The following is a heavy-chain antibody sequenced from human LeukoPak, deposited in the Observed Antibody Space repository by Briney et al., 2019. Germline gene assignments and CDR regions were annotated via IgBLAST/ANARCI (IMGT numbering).Heavy chain of an antibody. D-gene: IGHD3-22*01. J-gene: IGHJ4*02. CDR1: GFTFSSYS. CDR2: ISSSSSYI. V-gene: IGHV3-21*01. Sequence: GGSLRLSCAASGFTFSSYSMNWVRQAPGKGLEWVSSISSSSSYIYYADSVKGRFTISRDNAKNSLYLQMNSLRAEDTAVYYCARGDSSGYKGVTFDYWGQGTLVTVSS. CDR3: ARGDSSGYKGVTFDY.